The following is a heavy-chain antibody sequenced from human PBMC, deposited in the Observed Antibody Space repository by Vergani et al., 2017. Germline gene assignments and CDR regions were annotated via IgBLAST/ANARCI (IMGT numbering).Heavy chain of an antibody. Sequence: EVQLLESGGDLVQPGGSLRLSCAASGFTFNHYAMNWVRQAPGKGLEWVSGISGSGGSTYYAGSVKGRFTISRDSSKNTLYLQMNSLSAGDTAVSYCAKANPRNSGYDYLYYYHAMDVGGQGTTVTVSS. J-gene: IGHJ6*02. CDR2: ISGSGGST. V-gene: IGHV3-23*01. CDR1: GFTFNHYA. CDR3: AKANPRNSGYDYLYYYHAMDV. D-gene: IGHD5-12*01.